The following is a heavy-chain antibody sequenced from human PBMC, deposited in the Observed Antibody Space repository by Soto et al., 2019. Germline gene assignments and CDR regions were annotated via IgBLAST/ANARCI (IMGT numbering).Heavy chain of an antibody. J-gene: IGHJ5*02. V-gene: IGHV2-5*02. D-gene: IGHD3-3*01. Sequence: SGPTLVNPTQTLTLTCTFSGFSLNTTGVGVGWIRQPPGKALEWLALIYWDDDKRYRPSLKKKVTITKDTSKNQVVLTMTNMDPVDTATYYCAHRDNTIFGNWFDPWGQGTLVTVSS. CDR2: IYWDDDK. CDR1: GFSLNTTGVG. CDR3: AHRDNTIFGNWFDP.